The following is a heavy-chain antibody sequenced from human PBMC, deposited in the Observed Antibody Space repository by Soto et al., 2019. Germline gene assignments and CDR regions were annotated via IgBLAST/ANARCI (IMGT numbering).Heavy chain of an antibody. CDR3: AKDLTRQLAYWLDP. V-gene: IGHV1-2*02. CDR1: GFSFTGYY. Sequence: ASVKVSCKASGFSFTGYYIHWLRQAPGQGLEWMGWISAHSGGTEYAQKFQGRVTLTRDTSISTAYMTLSSLRSDDTAIYYCAKDLTRQLAYWLDPWGQGTQVTVSS. D-gene: IGHD6-6*01. J-gene: IGHJ5*02. CDR2: ISAHSGGT.